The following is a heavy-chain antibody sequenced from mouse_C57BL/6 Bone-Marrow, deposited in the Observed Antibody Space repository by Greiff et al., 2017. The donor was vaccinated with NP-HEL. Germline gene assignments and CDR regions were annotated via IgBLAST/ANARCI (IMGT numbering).Heavy chain of an antibody. CDR2: ISSGGDYI. Sequence: EVQVEESGEGLVKPGGSLKLSCAASGFTFSSYAMSWVRQTPEKRLEWVAYISSGGDYIYYADTVKGRFTISRDNARNTLYRQMSSLKSEDTAMCYCTVYYDYETGFAYRGQGALVTVSA. V-gene: IGHV5-9-1*02. J-gene: IGHJ3*01. CDR3: TVYYDYETGFAY. CDR1: GFTFSSYA. D-gene: IGHD2-4*01.